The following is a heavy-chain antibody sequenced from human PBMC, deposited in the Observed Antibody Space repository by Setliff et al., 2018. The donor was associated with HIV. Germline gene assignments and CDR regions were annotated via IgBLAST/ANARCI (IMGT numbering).Heavy chain of an antibody. CDR3: ARGVRDNSGWSSYYFDY. J-gene: IGHJ4*02. CDR1: GGSFSGYY. Sequence: SETLSLTCAVYGGSFSGYYWSWIRQPPGKGLEWIGEVTHSGRTDYNPSLESRVTTSVDTSKKQFSLRLTSVTAADTAVYYCARGVRDNSGWSSYYFDYWGQGTLVTVSS. V-gene: IGHV4-34*01. D-gene: IGHD6-19*01. CDR2: VTHSGRT.